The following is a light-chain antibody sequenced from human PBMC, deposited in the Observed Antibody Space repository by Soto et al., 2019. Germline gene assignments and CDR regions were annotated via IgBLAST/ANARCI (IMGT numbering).Light chain of an antibody. CDR1: QSIGTW. CDR3: QPSDTYPLT. V-gene: IGKV1-5*01. Sequence: DIQMTQSPSTLSASVGDRVTITCRASQSIGTWLAWYQHRPGKAPSLLIYDASTLRSGVPSRFSGSGSGTEFPLTISSLQANDFATYYCQPSDTYPLTFGQGTRLDIK. CDR2: DAS. J-gene: IGKJ5*01.